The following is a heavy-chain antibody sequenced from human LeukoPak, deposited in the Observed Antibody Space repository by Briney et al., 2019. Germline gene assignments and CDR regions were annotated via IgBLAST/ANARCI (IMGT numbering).Heavy chain of an antibody. CDR1: GFTFSSYA. CDR2: ISGSGGST. J-gene: IGHJ4*02. Sequence: GGSLRLSCAASGFTFSSYAMSWVRQASGKGLEWVSAISGSGGSTYYADSVKGRFTISRDNSKNTLYLQMNSLRAEDTAVYYCAKDIYYYDSSGFGYWGQGILVTVSS. CDR3: AKDIYYYDSSGFGY. D-gene: IGHD3-22*01. V-gene: IGHV3-23*01.